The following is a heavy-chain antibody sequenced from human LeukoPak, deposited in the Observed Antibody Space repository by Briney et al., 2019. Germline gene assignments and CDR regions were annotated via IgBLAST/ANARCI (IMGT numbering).Heavy chain of an antibody. Sequence: GESLKISCKGSGYTYTNYWITWVRQMPGKGLEWMGRIGPSDSETTYSPSFQGHVTISADTSIATAYLQWSGLRASDTAIYYCTRHAFGSSGFHDFDSWGQGTLVTVSS. V-gene: IGHV5-10-1*01. CDR1: GYTYTNYW. CDR2: IGPSDSET. J-gene: IGHJ4*02. CDR3: TRHAFGSSGFHDFDS. D-gene: IGHD6-25*01.